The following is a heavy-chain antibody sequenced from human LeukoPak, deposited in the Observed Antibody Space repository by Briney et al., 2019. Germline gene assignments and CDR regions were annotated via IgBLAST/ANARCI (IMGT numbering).Heavy chain of an antibody. CDR3: ARGGGGIAAAGIPDY. Sequence: PSETLSLTCAVYGGSFSGYYWSWLRQPPGKGLEWLGEINHSGSTNYNPSLKSRVTISVDTSKNQFSLKLSSVTAADTAVYYCARGGGGIAAAGIPDYWGQGTLVTVSS. J-gene: IGHJ4*02. D-gene: IGHD6-13*01. V-gene: IGHV4-34*01. CDR1: GGSFSGYY. CDR2: INHSGST.